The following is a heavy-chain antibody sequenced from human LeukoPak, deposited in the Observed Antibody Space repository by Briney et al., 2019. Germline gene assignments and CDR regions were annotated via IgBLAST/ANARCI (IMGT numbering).Heavy chain of an antibody. CDR2: ISYDGSNK. Sequence: PGGSLRLSCAASGFTFSSYGMHWVRQAPGKGLEWVAVISYDGSNKYYADSVKGRFTISRDSSKNTLYLQMNSLRAEDTAVYYCARGPDIVVVPAAIAGWFDPWGQGTLVTVSS. CDR3: ARGPDIVVVPAAIAGWFDP. CDR1: GFTFSSYG. D-gene: IGHD2-2*01. J-gene: IGHJ5*02. V-gene: IGHV3-30*03.